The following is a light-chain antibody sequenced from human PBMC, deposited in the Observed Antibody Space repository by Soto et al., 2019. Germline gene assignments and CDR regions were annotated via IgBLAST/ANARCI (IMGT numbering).Light chain of an antibody. V-gene: IGLV2-11*01. J-gene: IGLJ2*01. CDR1: SSDVGGYTY. CDR3: SSYAGSHNLL. Sequence: QSALTQPRSVSGSPGQSVTISCTGTSSDVGGYTYVSWYQHHPGTAPKLIIYEVTKRPSGVPDRFSGSKSGNTASLTVSGLQTEDEADYYCSSYAGSHNLLFGGGTQLTVL. CDR2: EVT.